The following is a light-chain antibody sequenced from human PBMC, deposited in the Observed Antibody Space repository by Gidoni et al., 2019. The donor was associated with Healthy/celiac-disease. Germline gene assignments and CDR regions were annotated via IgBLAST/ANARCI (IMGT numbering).Light chain of an antibody. J-gene: IGKJ1*01. V-gene: IGKV1-5*03. Sequence: IHLPQYPSTPSASVGDRVTITRRASQSISSWLAWYQQKPGKAPKLLIYNASSFESGVPSRFSGSGSGTDFTLTISSLQPDDFATYYCQQDNSYPWTFGEGTKVEIK. CDR1: QSISSW. CDR2: NAS. CDR3: QQDNSYPWT.